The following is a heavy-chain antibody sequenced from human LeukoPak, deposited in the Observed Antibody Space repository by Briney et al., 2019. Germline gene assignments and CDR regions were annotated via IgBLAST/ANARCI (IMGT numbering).Heavy chain of an antibody. V-gene: IGHV4-59*08. CDR3: ARTNYYGTGSSYPDL. D-gene: IGHD3-10*01. CDR2: IYHSGST. J-gene: IGHJ5*02. Sequence: SETLSLTCTVSGGSLRSYYWSWIRQPPGKGLEWIGFIYHSGSTDYNPSLKSRGTISVDTSKNQFSLKLSSVTAADTAVYYCARTNYYGTGSSYPDLWGQGTRVTVSS. CDR1: GGSLRSYY.